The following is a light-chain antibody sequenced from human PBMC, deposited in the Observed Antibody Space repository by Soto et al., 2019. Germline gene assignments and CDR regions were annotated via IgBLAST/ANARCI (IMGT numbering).Light chain of an antibody. CDR2: EVS. V-gene: IGLV2-14*01. Sequence: QSALTQPASVSGSPGQSITISCTGTSSDVGNYKYVSWYQQHPGKAPKLMIYEVSNRPSGVSNRFSGSKSGNTASLTISGLQAEDETDYHCFSYTSSRTDVFGTGTKLPVL. CDR3: FSYTSSRTDV. CDR1: SSDVGNYKY. J-gene: IGLJ1*01.